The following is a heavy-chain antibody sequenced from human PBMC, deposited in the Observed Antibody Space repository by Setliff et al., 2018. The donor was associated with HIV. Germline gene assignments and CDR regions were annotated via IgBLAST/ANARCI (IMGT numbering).Heavy chain of an antibody. D-gene: IGHD6-6*01. Sequence: SETLSLTCAVYGGSFSGYYWSWIRQSPGKGLEWIGEINHSGSTKYNPSLKSRVTISVDTSKNQFSLRLTSVTAADTARCFCARSSRTSPYWFDYWGQGIPVTVSS. CDR2: INHSGST. CDR1: GGSFSGYY. CDR3: ARSSRTSPYWFDY. V-gene: IGHV4-34*01. J-gene: IGHJ4*02.